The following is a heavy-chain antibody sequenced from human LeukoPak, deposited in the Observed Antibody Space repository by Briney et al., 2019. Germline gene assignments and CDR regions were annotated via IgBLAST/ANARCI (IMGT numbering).Heavy chain of an antibody. J-gene: IGHJ2*01. Sequence: ASVKVSCKVSGYTLTELSMHWVRQAPGKGLEWMGGFDPEDGETIYAQKFQGRVTMTEDTSTDTSYMELSRLRSEDTAVYYCATDLQGSGSSWYFDLWGRGTLVTVSS. CDR3: ATDLQGSGSSWYFDL. CDR1: GYTLTELS. V-gene: IGHV1-24*01. D-gene: IGHD3-10*01. CDR2: FDPEDGET.